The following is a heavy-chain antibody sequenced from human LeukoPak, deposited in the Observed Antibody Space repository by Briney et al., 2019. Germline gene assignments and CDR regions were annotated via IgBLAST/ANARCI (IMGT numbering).Heavy chain of an antibody. CDR2: IKQDEGEK. V-gene: IGHV3-7*01. CDR3: AREASLSYMDV. J-gene: IGHJ6*03. Sequence: PGGSLRLSCAASGFSFSSYWMSWVRQAPGKGLEWVANIKQDEGEKYYVDSVKGRFTISRDNAKNSVYLQMNSLRAEDTAVYYCAREASLSYMDVWGKGTTVTVSS. CDR1: GFSFSSYW.